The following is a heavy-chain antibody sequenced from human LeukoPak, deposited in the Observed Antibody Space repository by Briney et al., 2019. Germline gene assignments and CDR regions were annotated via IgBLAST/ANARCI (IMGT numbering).Heavy chain of an antibody. CDR1: GGTFSSHA. CDR3: ARGLQYQLLKALGYYYMDV. D-gene: IGHD2-2*01. CDR2: IIPISGTA. V-gene: IGHV1-69*05. Sequence: SVKVSCKASGGTFSSHAIAWVRQAPGPGPEWMGGIIPISGTANYAQKFQGRVTITTDESTSTAYMELSSLTSDDTAVYYCARGLQYQLLKALGYYYMDVWGEGTTVTVSS. J-gene: IGHJ6*03.